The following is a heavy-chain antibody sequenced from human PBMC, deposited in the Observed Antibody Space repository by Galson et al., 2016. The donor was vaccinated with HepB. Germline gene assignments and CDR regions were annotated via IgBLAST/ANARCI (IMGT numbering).Heavy chain of an antibody. V-gene: IGHV4-31*03. CDR3: ARDQGATIPGYYYYGMDV. Sequence: TLSLTCTVSGGSISSGGYSWSWIRQHPGKGLEWIGYIYYSGSTYYNPSPKSRVTISVDTSKNQFSLKLSSVTAADTAVYYCARDQGATIPGYYYYGMDVWGQGTTVTVSS. D-gene: IGHD5-12*01. CDR1: GGSISSGGYS. CDR2: IYYSGST. J-gene: IGHJ6*02.